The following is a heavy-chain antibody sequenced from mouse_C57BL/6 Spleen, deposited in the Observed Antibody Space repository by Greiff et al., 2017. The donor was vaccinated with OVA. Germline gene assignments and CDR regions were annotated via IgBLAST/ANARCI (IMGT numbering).Heavy chain of an antibody. Sequence: QVQLQQSGAELVKPGASVKLSCKASGYAFSSYWMNWVKQRPGKGLEWIGQIFPGDGDTNYNGKFKGKATLTADKSSSTAYMQLSSLTTEDSAIYFCARGGDCNYGGFDVGGTGTTVTVSA. J-gene: IGHJ1*03. CDR1: GYAFSSYW. CDR3: ARGGDCNYGGFDV. D-gene: IGHD2-12*01. V-gene: IGHV1-80*01. CDR2: IFPGDGDT.